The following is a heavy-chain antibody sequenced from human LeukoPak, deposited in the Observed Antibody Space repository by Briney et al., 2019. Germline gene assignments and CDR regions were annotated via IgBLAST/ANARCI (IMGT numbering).Heavy chain of an antibody. D-gene: IGHD6-6*01. J-gene: IGHJ6*03. CDR1: GYTFTSYD. CDR3: ARGRKYSSSLKNYYYYYMDV. V-gene: IGHV1-8*01. CDR2: MNPNSGNT. Sequence: ASVKVSCKASGYTFTSYDINWVRQATGQGLEWMGWMNPNSGNTGYAQKFQGRVTMTRNTSISTAYMELSSLRSEDTAVYYCARGRKYSSSLKNYYYYYMDVWGKGTTVTVSS.